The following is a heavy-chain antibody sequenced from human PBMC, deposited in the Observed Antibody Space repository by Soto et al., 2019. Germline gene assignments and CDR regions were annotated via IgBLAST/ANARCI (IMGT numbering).Heavy chain of an antibody. J-gene: IGHJ4*02. CDR2: INPSGGST. D-gene: IGHD6-6*01. Sequence: ASVKVSCKASGYTFTSYYMHWVRQAPGQGLEWMGIINPSGGSTSYAQKFQGRVTMTRDTSTSTVYMELSSLRSEDTAVYYCARDAIYSSSSDEAHFDYWGQGTLVPVSS. CDR1: GYTFTSYY. CDR3: ARDAIYSSSSDEAHFDY. V-gene: IGHV1-46*01.